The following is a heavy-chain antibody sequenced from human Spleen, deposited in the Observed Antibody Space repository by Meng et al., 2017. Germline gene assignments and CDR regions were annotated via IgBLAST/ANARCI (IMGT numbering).Heavy chain of an antibody. J-gene: IGHJ4*02. Sequence: QVQLQQWGAGLLKPSETLSLTCAVYGGSFSGYYWSWIRQPPGKGLEWIGEINHSGSTNYNPSLKSRVTISVDTSKNQFSLKLSSVAVADTAMYYCAREDSRGLNFDSWGKGTLVTVSS. CDR3: AREDSRGLNFDS. CDR1: GGSFSGYY. V-gene: IGHV4-34*01. CDR2: INHSGST. D-gene: IGHD3-22*01.